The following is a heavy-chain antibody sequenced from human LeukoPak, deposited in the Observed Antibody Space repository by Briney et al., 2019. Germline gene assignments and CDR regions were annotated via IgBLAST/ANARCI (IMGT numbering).Heavy chain of an antibody. CDR2: IYYTGST. CDR1: GVSMTSYY. D-gene: IGHD1-1*01. J-gene: IGHJ3*02. V-gene: IGHV4-59*08. CDR3: ARPQHDALDI. Sequence: SETLSLTCTVSGVSMTSYYWSWVRQPPGRGLEWIGYIYYTGSTNYNPSLKSRVTISVDTSKSQFSLKLSSVTAADTAVYYCARPQHDALDIWGQGTMVTVSS.